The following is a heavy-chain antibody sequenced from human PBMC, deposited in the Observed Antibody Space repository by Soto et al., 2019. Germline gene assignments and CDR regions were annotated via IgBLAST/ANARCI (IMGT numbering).Heavy chain of an antibody. CDR1: GGSISSGGYY. V-gene: IGHV4-31*03. Sequence: QVQLQESGPGLVKPSQTLSLTCTVSGGSISSGGYYWSWIRQHPGKGLEWIGYIYYSGSTYYNPSLKSRVTRSVDTSKNQFSLKLSSVTAADTAVYYCAIFLAAAGTRKYYFDYWGQGTLVTVSS. CDR2: IYYSGST. CDR3: AIFLAAAGTRKYYFDY. D-gene: IGHD6-13*01. J-gene: IGHJ4*02.